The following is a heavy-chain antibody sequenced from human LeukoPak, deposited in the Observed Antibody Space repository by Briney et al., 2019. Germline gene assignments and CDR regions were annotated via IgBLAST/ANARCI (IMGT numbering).Heavy chain of an antibody. Sequence: PGGSLRLSCAASGFTFSNYWMTWVRQAPGKGLEWVANIKQDGSEKYYVDSVKGRFTISRDNAKNSLYLQMNSLRAEDTAVHYCARSETTYYYDSSVYFYYYYGMDVWGQGTTVTVSS. CDR3: ARSETTYYYDSSVYFYYYYGMDV. J-gene: IGHJ6*02. CDR1: GFTFSNYW. D-gene: IGHD3-22*01. CDR2: IKQDGSEK. V-gene: IGHV3-7*01.